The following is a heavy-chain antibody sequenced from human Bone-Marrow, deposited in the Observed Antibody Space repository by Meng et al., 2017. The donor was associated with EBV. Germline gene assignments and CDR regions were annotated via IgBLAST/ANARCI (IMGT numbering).Heavy chain of an antibody. J-gene: IGHJ4*02. CDR1: GGSISSYY. D-gene: IGHD3-3*01. Sequence: QGRLQASGPGLGKPSETLSLPCTVSGGSISSYYWSWIRQPPGKGLEWIGYIYYSGSTNYNPSLKSRVTISVDTSKNQFSLKLSSVTAADTAVYYCARTRGGGRRIFGVFDYWGQGTLVTVSS. CDR2: IYYSGST. V-gene: IGHV4-59*01. CDR3: ARTRGGGRRIFGVFDY.